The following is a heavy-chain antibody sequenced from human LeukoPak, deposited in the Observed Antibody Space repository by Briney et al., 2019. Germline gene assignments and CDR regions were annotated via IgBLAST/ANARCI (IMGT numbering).Heavy chain of an antibody. D-gene: IGHD2-2*01. J-gene: IGHJ4*02. CDR1: GFTFSTYW. V-gene: IGHV3-7*01. Sequence: GGSLRLSCAASGFTFSTYWMSWVRQAPGKGLEWVVNIKQDGSDKFYVDSVKGRFTISRDNAKNSMYLQMSSLRAEDTAIYYCARVLPVASRDYWGQGTLVTVSS. CDR2: IKQDGSDK. CDR3: ARVLPVASRDY.